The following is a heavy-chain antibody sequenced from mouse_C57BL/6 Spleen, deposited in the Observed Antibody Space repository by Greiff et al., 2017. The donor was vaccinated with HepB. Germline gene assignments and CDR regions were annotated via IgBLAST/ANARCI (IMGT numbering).Heavy chain of an antibody. D-gene: IGHD2-2*01. CDR3: ARSLGYDWYFDV. Sequence: VQLKESGPGMVKPSQSLSLTCTVTGYSITSGYDWHWIRHFPGNKLEWMGYISYSGSTNYNPSLKSRISITHDTSKNHIFLKLNSVTTEDTATYYCARSLGYDWYFDVWGTGTTVTVSS. V-gene: IGHV3-1*01. J-gene: IGHJ1*03. CDR1: GYSITSGYD. CDR2: ISYSGST.